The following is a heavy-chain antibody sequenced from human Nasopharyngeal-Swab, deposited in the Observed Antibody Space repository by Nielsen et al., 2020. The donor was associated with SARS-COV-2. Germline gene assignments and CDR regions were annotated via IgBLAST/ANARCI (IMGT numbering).Heavy chain of an antibody. J-gene: IGHJ4*02. CDR2: ISSSGSTT. V-gene: IGHV3-11*01. D-gene: IGHD5-24*01. Sequence: GESLKISCAASGFTFSDYYMSWIRQAPGKGLEWVSYISSSGSTTYYADSVKGRFTISRDSSRNTLYLQMNSLTAEDTAVYYCARVLDGYNGFDYWGQGTLVTVSS. CDR1: GFTFSDYY. CDR3: ARVLDGYNGFDY.